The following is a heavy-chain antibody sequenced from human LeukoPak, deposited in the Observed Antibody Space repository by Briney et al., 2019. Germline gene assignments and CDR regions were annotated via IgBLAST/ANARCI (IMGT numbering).Heavy chain of an antibody. V-gene: IGHV4-39*01. Sequence: SETLSLTCNVSGGSISSSSYYWGWIRQPPGKGLEWIGSIHYGGRAYYNPSLKSRVTMSVDTSKHQFSLKLSSVTGADTAVYYCARPYGGSTNFDYWGQGTLVTVSS. D-gene: IGHD4-23*01. J-gene: IGHJ4*02. CDR2: IHYGGRA. CDR1: GGSISSSSYY. CDR3: ARPYGGSTNFDY.